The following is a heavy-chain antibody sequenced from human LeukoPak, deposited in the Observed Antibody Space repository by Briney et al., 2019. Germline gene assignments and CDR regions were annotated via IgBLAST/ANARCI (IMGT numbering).Heavy chain of an antibody. CDR3: ARDGGSGTYSNSDHYNYFGIDV. D-gene: IGHD3-10*01. J-gene: IGHJ6*02. V-gene: IGHV3-66*01. CDR2: LSTGDTT. CDR1: GFTVTNNC. Sequence: GGSLRLSCAASGFTVTNNCVTWVPHAPRKGLEWGSFLSTGDTTYYAAPAKGRFSISGDTSTNILYLQMNSLRAEDTAVYYCARDGGSGTYSNSDHYNYFGIDVWGQGTTVTVSS.